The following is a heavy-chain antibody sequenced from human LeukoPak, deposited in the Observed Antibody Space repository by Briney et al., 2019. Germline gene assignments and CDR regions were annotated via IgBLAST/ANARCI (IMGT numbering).Heavy chain of an antibody. CDR1: GFTVSSNY. Sequence: GGSLRLSCAASGFTVSSNYMSWVRQAPGKGLEWLSVIYVGGSTFYAGSVKGRFTISRDNSKNTLYLQMNSLRADDTAVYYCARDHRNAGVFDYWGQGTLVTVSS. V-gene: IGHV3-53*01. D-gene: IGHD2-2*01. J-gene: IGHJ4*02. CDR2: IYVGGST. CDR3: ARDHRNAGVFDY.